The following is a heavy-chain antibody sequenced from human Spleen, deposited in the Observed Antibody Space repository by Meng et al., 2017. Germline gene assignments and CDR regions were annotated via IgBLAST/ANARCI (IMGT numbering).Heavy chain of an antibody. D-gene: IGHD4-23*01. Sequence: SGPTLVKPTQTLTLTCTFSGFSLNTAGMYVSWVRQPPGKDLEWLARIDWDGDEFYSTSLKTRLTISKDTSKHQVVLTMTNMDPVDTDTYYCARSNGGNSYYFDYWGQGTLVTVSS. J-gene: IGHJ4*02. CDR2: IDWDGDE. CDR1: GFSLNTAGMY. V-gene: IGHV2-70*17. CDR3: ARSNGGNSYYFDY.